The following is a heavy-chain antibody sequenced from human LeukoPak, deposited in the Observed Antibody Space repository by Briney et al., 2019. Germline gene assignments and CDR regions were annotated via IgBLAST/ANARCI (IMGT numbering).Heavy chain of an antibody. J-gene: IGHJ5*02. D-gene: IGHD5/OR15-5a*01. CDR2: MNPNSGNT. Sequence: ASVKVSCKASGYTFTSYDMNWVRQAPGQGLEWMGWMNPNSGNTVYAQKFKGRVTMHRNTTISTAYIELSSLRTEDTAAYYCARGILRARSHWFDPWGQGTLVTVSS. CDR3: ARGILRARSHWFDP. CDR1: GYTFTSYD. V-gene: IGHV1-8*01.